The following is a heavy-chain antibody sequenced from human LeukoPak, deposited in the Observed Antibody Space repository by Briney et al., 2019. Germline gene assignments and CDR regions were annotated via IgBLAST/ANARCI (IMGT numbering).Heavy chain of an antibody. V-gene: IGHV3-23*01. CDR1: GFGFSTYA. J-gene: IGHJ5*02. Sequence: GGSLRLSCSASGFGFSTYAMSWVRQAPGKGLNGVSRITGTGSTTQYAESVKGRFTISRDNSRNTLYLQMNSLRVEDTAVYYCARQPNWNDLGRFDPWGQGTLVTVSS. CDR3: ARQPNWNDLGRFDP. CDR2: ITGTGSTT. D-gene: IGHD1-1*01.